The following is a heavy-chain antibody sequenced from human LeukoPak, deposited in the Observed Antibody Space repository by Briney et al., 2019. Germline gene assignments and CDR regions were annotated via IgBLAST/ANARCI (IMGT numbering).Heavy chain of an antibody. V-gene: IGHV3-74*01. CDR1: GFIFSNYW. CDR3: ARDNYYSDNSGSLYFFDY. J-gene: IGHJ4*02. D-gene: IGHD3-22*01. CDR2: VNSDGSSA. Sequence: GGSLRLSCAVSGFIFSNYWMHWVRQAPGEGLVWVSRVNSDGSSAIYADSVKGRLTISRDNAKNTLYLQMNNLRAEDTAVYYCARDNYYSDNSGSLYFFDYWGQGSLVTVSS.